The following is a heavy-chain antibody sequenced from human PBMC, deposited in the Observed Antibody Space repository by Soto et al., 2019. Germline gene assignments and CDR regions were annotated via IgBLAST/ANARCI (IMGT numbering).Heavy chain of an antibody. CDR1: SGSISSSNW. D-gene: IGHD6-6*01. CDR2: IYHSGST. Sequence: QVQLQESGPGLVKPSGTLSLTCAVSSGSISSSNWWSWVRQPPGKGLEWIGEIYHSGSTNYNPSLKSRVTISVDKSKNQFSLKLSSVTAADTAVYYCARDIAEYSSSSGTNYYYYYMDVWGKGTTVTVSS. J-gene: IGHJ6*03. CDR3: ARDIAEYSSSSGTNYYYYYMDV. V-gene: IGHV4-4*02.